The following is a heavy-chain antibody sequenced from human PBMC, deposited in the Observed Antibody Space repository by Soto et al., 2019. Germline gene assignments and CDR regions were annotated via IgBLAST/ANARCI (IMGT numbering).Heavy chain of an antibody. J-gene: IGHJ4*02. CDR1: GGSISSYY. Sequence: SETLSLTCTVSGGSISSYYWSWIRQPPGKGLEWIGYIYYSGSTNYNPSLKSRVTISVDTSKNQFSLKLSSVTAADTAVYYCAREGIAVAGYYFDYWGQGTLVTVSS. V-gene: IGHV4-59*01. D-gene: IGHD6-19*01. CDR2: IYYSGST. CDR3: AREGIAVAGYYFDY.